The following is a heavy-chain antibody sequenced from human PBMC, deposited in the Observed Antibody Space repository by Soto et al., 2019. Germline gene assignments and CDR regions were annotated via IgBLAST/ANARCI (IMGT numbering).Heavy chain of an antibody. CDR3: AKDPGESGSYYWVDYFDY. V-gene: IGHV3-23*01. CDR2: ISGSGGST. J-gene: IGHJ4*02. D-gene: IGHD1-26*01. Sequence: GGSLRLSCAASGFTFSSYAMSWVRQAPGRGLEWVSAISGSGGSTYYADSVKGRFTISRDNSKNTLYLQMNSLRAEDTAVYYCAKDPGESGSYYWVDYFDYWGQGTLVTVSS. CDR1: GFTFSSYA.